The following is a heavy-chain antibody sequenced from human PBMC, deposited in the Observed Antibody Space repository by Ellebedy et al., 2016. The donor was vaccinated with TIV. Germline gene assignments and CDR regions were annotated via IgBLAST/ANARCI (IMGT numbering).Heavy chain of an antibody. CDR2: IYYSGST. D-gene: IGHD6-13*01. V-gene: IGHV4-61*01. Sequence: SETLSLXXTVSGGSVSSGSYYWSWMRQPPGKGLEWIGYIYYSGSTNYNPSLKSRVTISVDTSKNQFSLKLSSVTAADTAVYYCATLGYSSSWPFDYWGQGTLVTVSS. CDR3: ATLGYSSSWPFDY. CDR1: GGSVSSGSYY. J-gene: IGHJ4*02.